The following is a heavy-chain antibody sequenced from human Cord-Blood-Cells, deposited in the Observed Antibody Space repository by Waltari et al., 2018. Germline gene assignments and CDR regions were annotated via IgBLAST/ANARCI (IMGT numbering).Heavy chain of an antibody. J-gene: IGHJ4*02. CDR2: INPNSGGT. D-gene: IGHD6-13*01. CDR1: GYTFTGYY. CDR3: ARDSSSWYFDY. V-gene: IGHV1-2*02. Sequence: QVQLVQPGAEGKKPGASVKVSRRASGYTFTGYYMPWVRQAPGQGLEWMGWINPNSGGTNYAQKFQGRVTMTRDTSISTAYMELSRLRSDDTAVYYCARDSSSWYFDYWGQGTLVTVSS.